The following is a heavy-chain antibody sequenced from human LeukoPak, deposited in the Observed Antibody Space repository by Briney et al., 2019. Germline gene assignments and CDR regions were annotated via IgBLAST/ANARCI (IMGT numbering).Heavy chain of an antibody. CDR1: GFIFSHKY. CDR3: ARGQIDLLRNYFDS. CDR2: IYTAGNT. J-gene: IGHJ4*02. D-gene: IGHD3-22*01. Sequence: PGGSLRLSWAASGFIFSHKYMAWVRQAPGKGLEWLSIIYTAGNTVSAESVKGRFIISRDNSRNTVHLQMNSLRDDDTAVYYCARGQIDLLRNYFDSWGPGTLVAVSS. V-gene: IGHV3-66*01.